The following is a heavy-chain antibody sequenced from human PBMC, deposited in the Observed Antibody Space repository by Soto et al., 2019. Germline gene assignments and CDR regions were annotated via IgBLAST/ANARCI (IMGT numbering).Heavy chain of an antibody. Sequence: EVQLVESGGGLVQPGGSLKLSCAASGFTFSGSAMHWVRQASGKGLEWVGRVRSKANNYATAYAASVKGRFTISRDESKNKVYLQMNSLKTEDTAVYYCSSSSSYYFDYWGQGALVTVSS. J-gene: IGHJ4*02. V-gene: IGHV3-73*01. CDR3: SSSSSYYFDY. D-gene: IGHD6-6*01. CDR1: GFTFSGSA. CDR2: VRSKANNYAT.